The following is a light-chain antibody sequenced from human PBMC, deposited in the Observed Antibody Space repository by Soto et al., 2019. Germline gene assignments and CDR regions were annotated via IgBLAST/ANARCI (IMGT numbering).Light chain of an antibody. V-gene: IGLV2-14*03. Sequence: QSALTQPASVSGSPGQSITISCTGTSSDVGGYNYVSWYQHHPGKAPKRMIHDVSNRPSGVSNRFSGSKSGNTASLTISGLQAEDEADYYCSSYIPNNCTYVFGTGTKVTVL. CDR1: SSDVGGYNY. J-gene: IGLJ1*01. CDR2: DVS. CDR3: SSYIPNNCTYV.